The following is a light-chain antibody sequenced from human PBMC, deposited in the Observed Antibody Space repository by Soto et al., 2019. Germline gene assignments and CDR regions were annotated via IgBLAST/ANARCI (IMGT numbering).Light chain of an antibody. CDR1: QSVSDN. J-gene: IGKJ2*01. V-gene: IGKV3-15*01. Sequence: EIVMTQSPATLSVSPGERVTLSCRASQSVSDNLAWYQQKPGQAPRLLIVGASTRATTIPARFSGSGSGTEFTLTISSLQSEDFAVYYCQQSNNWPYTFGQGTKLDIK. CDR2: GAS. CDR3: QQSNNWPYT.